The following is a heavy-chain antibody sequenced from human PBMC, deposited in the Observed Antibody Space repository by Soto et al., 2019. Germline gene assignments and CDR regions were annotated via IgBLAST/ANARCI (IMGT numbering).Heavy chain of an antibody. CDR2: INPTSGHT. V-gene: IGHV1-8*01. J-gene: IGHJ3*02. CDR3: ARTNYYDSYAFDI. Sequence: NWVRQATGQRLEWMGSINPTSGHTAYGQKFQGRVTMTRNTSKSTVYMELSSLRPEDTAVYYCARTNYYDSYAFDIWGQGTMVTVSS. D-gene: IGHD3-22*01.